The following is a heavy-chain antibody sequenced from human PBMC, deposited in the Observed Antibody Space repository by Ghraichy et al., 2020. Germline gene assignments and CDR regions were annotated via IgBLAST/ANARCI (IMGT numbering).Heavy chain of an antibody. CDR1: GFTFSSYS. CDR3: ARDLGGADY. J-gene: IGHJ4*02. Sequence: GGSLRLSCAASGFTFSSYSMNWVRQAPGKGLEWVSFISNNIKTIYYADSVKGRFTISRDNAKNSLSLQMNSLRDEDTAVYYCARDLGGADYWGQGTLVTV. CDR2: ISNNIKTI. D-gene: IGHD3-10*01. V-gene: IGHV3-48*02.